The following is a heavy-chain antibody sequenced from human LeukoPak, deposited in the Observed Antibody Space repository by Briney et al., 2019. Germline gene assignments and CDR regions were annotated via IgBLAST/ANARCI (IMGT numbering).Heavy chain of an antibody. CDR1: GFTFSTYW. D-gene: IGHD6-13*01. V-gene: IGHV3-74*01. CDR2: LNSDGSGT. J-gene: IGHJ4*02. Sequence: GGSLRLSCAASGFTFSTYWMHWVRQARGKGLVWVSRLNSDGSGTTYADSVKGRFTISRDNAKNTLYLQMNSLRAEDTAMYYCARVYSRGPFDSWGQGTLVTVSS. CDR3: ARVYSRGPFDS.